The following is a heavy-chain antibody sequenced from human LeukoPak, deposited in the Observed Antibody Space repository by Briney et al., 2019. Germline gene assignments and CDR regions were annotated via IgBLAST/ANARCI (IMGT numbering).Heavy chain of an antibody. D-gene: IGHD3-3*02. CDR3: ARETASRIFGVVILNWFDP. CDR1: GGSISSYY. V-gene: IGHV4-4*07. J-gene: IGHJ5*02. CDR2: IYTSGST. Sequence: SETLSLTCTVSGGSISSYYWSWIRQPAGKGLEWIGRIYTSGSTNYNPSLKSRVTMSVDTSKNQFSLKLSSVTAADTAVYYCARETASRIFGVVILNWFDPWGQGTLVTVSS.